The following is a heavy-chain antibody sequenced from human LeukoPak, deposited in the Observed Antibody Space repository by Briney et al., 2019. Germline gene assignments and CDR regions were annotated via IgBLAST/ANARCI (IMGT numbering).Heavy chain of an antibody. CDR3: ARVEASGYDYGAFDY. D-gene: IGHD5-12*01. V-gene: IGHV3-23*01. Sequence: GGSLRLSCAASGFPFSSYVMSWVRQAPGKGLEWVSTISNSDDSTYYADSVKGRFTISRDNSENTLFLRMNSLRAEDTAVYYCARVEASGYDYGAFDYWGQGTLVTVSS. J-gene: IGHJ4*02. CDR2: ISNSDDST. CDR1: GFPFSSYV.